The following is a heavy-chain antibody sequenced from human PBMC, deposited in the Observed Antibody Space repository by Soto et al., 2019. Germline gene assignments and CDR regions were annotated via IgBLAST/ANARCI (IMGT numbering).Heavy chain of an antibody. J-gene: IGHJ4*02. D-gene: IGHD6-19*01. CDR3: ARGFEQWLVPYFDY. CDR1: GGSISSYY. CDR2: IYYSGST. Sequence: KPSETLSLTCTVSGGSISSYYWSWIRQPPGKGLEWIGYIYYSGSTNYNPSLKSRVTISVDTSKNQFSLKLSSVTAADTAVYYCARGFEQWLVPYFDYWGQGTLVTVSS. V-gene: IGHV4-59*01.